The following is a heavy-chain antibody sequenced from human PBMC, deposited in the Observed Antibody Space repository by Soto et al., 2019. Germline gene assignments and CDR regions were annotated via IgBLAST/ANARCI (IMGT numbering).Heavy chain of an antibody. D-gene: IGHD2-8*01. J-gene: IGHJ6*02. Sequence: PGGSLRLSCAASGFTFSSYSMNWVRQAPGKGLEWVSYISSSSSTIYYADSVKGRFTISRDNAKNSLYLQMNSLRDEDTAVYYCARLYCTNGVCPDYYYCYGMDVWGQGTTVTVSS. CDR2: ISSSSSTI. CDR1: GFTFSSYS. CDR3: ARLYCTNGVCPDYYYCYGMDV. V-gene: IGHV3-48*02.